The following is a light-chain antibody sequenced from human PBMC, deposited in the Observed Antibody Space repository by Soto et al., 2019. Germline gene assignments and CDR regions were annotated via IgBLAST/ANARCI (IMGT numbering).Light chain of an antibody. J-gene: IGLJ3*02. V-gene: IGLV1-44*01. CDR3: AAWDDNLNGPL. CDR2: SDD. CDR1: NSNIGRYS. Sequence: QAVVTQPPSLSGTSGQRVTISCSGSNSNIGRYSVNWYQHFPGTAPKILIYSDDERPSGVPDRFSGSKSGTSASLAISGLQSEDEAEYYCAAWDDNLNGPLFGGGTKLTVL.